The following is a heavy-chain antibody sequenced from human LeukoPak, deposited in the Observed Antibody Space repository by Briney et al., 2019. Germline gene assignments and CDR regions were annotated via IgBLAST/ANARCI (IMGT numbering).Heavy chain of an antibody. D-gene: IGHD5-12*01. CDR1: GFTLDDYA. CDR3: TRDESGGYGPGAFDI. CDR2: TRSKAYDAAT. V-gene: IGHV3-49*04. Sequence: GRSLRLSCKASGFTLDDYAMNWVRQAPGKGLEWLGFTRSKAYDAATEYAASVKGRFTISRDDSTNIAYLQMNSLKTEDTAVYYCTRDESGGYGPGAFDIWGQGTMVTVSS. J-gene: IGHJ3*02.